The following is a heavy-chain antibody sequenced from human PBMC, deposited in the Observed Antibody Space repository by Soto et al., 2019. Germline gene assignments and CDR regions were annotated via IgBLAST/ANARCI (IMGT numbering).Heavy chain of an antibody. CDR1: GYSFTSYW. CDR3: ARLRPAAAGRQYYYYYGMDV. J-gene: IGHJ6*02. D-gene: IGHD6-13*01. Sequence: HXGSLKISCKGCGYSFTSYWISWVRQMPGKGLEWMGRIDPSDSYTNYSPSFQGHVTISADKSISTAYLQWSSLKASDTAMYYCARLRPAAAGRQYYYYYGMDVWGQGTTVTVS. V-gene: IGHV5-10-1*01. CDR2: IDPSDSYT.